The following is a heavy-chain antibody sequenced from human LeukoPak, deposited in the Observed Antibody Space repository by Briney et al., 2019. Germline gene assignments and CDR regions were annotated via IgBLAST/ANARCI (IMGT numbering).Heavy chain of an antibody. CDR2: IYYSGNT. Sequence: SETLSLTCTVSGGSISSGGYYWGWIRQPPGKGLEWIGSIYYSGNTYYNPSLKSRVTISVDTSKNQFSLKLSSVTAADTAVYYCANLAGSSYGPWGQGTLVTVSS. CDR3: ANLAGSSYGP. D-gene: IGHD3-3*02. V-gene: IGHV4-39*01. CDR1: GGSISSGGYY. J-gene: IGHJ5*02.